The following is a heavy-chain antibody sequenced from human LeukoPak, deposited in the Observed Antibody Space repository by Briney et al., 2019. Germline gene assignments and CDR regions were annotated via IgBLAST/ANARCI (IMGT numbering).Heavy chain of an antibody. CDR1: AYTFTSNY. J-gene: IGHJ5*02. Sequence: ASVKVSCKASAYTFTSNYMHWGRHAPGQGLEWMGWINPNSGGTNYAQKFLGRVTITRDTTISTAYKQLGRLRSDDTAVYYCARSTRNNLRIPRPNWFDLWGQRTLVSVPS. D-gene: IGHD1/OR15-1a*01. V-gene: IGHV1-2*02. CDR3: ARSTRNNLRIPRPNWFDL. CDR2: INPNSGGT.